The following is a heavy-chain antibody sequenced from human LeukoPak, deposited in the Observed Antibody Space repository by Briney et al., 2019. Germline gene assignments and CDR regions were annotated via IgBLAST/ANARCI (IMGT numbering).Heavy chain of an antibody. Sequence: GGSLRLPCAASGFTFSSYWMSWVRQAPGKGLECVANIKQDGSQKYYVDSVKGRFTISRDNAKNSLYLQMNSLRSEDTAVYYCARDVGPNDYVDYWGQGTLVTVSS. CDR1: GFTFSSYW. CDR3: ARDVGPNDYVDY. J-gene: IGHJ4*02. CDR2: IKQDGSQK. V-gene: IGHV3-7*01. D-gene: IGHD2-8*01.